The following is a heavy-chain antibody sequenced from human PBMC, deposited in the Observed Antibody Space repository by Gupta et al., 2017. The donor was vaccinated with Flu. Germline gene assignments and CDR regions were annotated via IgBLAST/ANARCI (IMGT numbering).Heavy chain of an antibody. D-gene: IGHD5-12*01. CDR1: GGTFNSFA. J-gene: IGHJ4*02. Sequence: QVRLVQSGAEVKKPGSSVKVSCKASGGTFNSFAISWVRQAPGQGLEWMGGIIPIFETPKYAQKCQGRVTTTADKSTTTAYMEMSGLLSEDTAMYYCARPGGFTGYHLYFDAGGQGTLVTVXS. CDR3: ARPGGFTGYHLYFDA. V-gene: IGHV1-69*06. CDR2: IIPIFETP.